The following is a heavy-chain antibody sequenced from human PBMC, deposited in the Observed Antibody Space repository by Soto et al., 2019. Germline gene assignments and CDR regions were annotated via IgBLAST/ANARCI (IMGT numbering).Heavy chain of an antibody. CDR3: AKDLTAARPSYYYYYMDV. V-gene: IGHV3-23*01. J-gene: IGHJ6*03. CDR1: GFTFSSYA. CDR2: ISGSGGST. Sequence: PGGSLRLTCAASGFTFSSYAMSWVRQAPGKGLEWVSAISGSGGSTYYADSVKGRFTISRDNSKNTLYLQMNSLRAEDTAVYYCAKDLTAARPSYYYYYMDVWGKGTTVTVSS. D-gene: IGHD6-6*01.